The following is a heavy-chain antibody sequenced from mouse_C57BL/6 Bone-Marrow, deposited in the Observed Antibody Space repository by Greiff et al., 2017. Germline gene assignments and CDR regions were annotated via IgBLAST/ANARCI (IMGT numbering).Heavy chain of an antibody. CDR2: IHPNSGST. CDR3: ASPYYTGSSFDF. D-gene: IGHD1-1*01. V-gene: IGHV1-64*01. J-gene: IGHJ1*03. Sequence: VQLQQPGAELVKPGASVKLSCTASGYTFTSYWMHWVKQRPGQGLEWIGMIHPNSGSTNYNEKFKSKATLTVDKSSSTAYMQPSSLTSADSAVYCGASPYYTGSSFDFWGTGTTVTVSS. CDR1: GYTFTSYW.